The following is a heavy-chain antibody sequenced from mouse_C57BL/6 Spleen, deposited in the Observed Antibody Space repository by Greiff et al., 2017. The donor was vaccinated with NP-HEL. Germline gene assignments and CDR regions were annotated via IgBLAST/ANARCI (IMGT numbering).Heavy chain of an antibody. V-gene: IGHV1-53*01. D-gene: IGHD3-2*02. J-gene: IGHJ2*01. CDR1: GYTFTSYW. Sequence: QVQLQQPGTELVKPGASVKLSCKASGYTFTSYWMHWVKQRPGQGLEWIGNINPSNGGTNYNEKFQGKATITADTSSNTAYLQLSSLTSEDTAVYYCTSSSSGYGGYWGQGTTLTVSS. CDR2: INPSNGGT. CDR3: TSSSSGYGGY.